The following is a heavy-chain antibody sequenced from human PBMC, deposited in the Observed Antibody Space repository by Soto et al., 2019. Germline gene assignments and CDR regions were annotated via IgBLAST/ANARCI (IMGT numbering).Heavy chain of an antibody. CDR2: ISSSGSTI. CDR1: GFTFSDYY. Sequence: QVQLVESGGGLVKPGGSLRLSCAASGFTFSDYYMSWIRQAPGKGLEWVSYISSSGSTIYYADSVKGRFTISRDNAKNPLYRQRNSLRAEDTAVYYCARAGVRVTTSPTFGYWGQGTLVTVSS. CDR3: ARAGVRVTTSPTFGY. V-gene: IGHV3-11*01. J-gene: IGHJ4*02. D-gene: IGHD4-4*01.